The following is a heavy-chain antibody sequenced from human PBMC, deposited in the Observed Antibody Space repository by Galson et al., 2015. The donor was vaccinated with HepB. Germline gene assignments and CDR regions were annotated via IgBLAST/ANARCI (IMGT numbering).Heavy chain of an antibody. CDR2: IRYDGSNK. J-gene: IGHJ4*02. CDR3: ASVRGDSYAFNY. V-gene: IGHV3-33*01. Sequence: SLRLSCAASGFTFSNSGMSWVRQAPGKGPEWVALIRYDGSNKYADSVKGRFTIFRDNSKNTLYLQMNSLRVEDTAVYYCASVRGDSYAFNYWGQGTLVTVSS. D-gene: IGHD3-16*01. CDR1: GFTFSNSG.